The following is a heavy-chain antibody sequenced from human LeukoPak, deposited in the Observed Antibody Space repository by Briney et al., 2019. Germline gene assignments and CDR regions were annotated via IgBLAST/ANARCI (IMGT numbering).Heavy chain of an antibody. CDR2: ISSSSSYI. V-gene: IGHV3-21*04. CDR3: AKVAPTLRYPIDY. D-gene: IGHD3-9*01. Sequence: PGGSLRLSCAASGFTFSSYSMNWVRQAPGKGLEWVSSISSSSSYIYYADSVKGRFTISRDNAKNSLYLQVNSLRAEDTAVYYCAKVAPTLRYPIDYWGQGTLVTVSS. CDR1: GFTFSSYS. J-gene: IGHJ4*02.